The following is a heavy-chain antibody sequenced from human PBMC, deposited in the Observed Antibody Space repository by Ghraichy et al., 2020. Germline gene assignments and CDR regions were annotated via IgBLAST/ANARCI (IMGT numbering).Heavy chain of an antibody. CDR3: TREIPDADCRFDH. Sequence: GGSLRLSCAASEFTFWSYAMHWVRQAPGKGLEWVAVIANDGRFKHYADSVKGRFTISRDNSKNTLYLQMNSLGPEDTALYYCTREIPDADCRFDHWGQGTLVTVSS. J-gene: IGHJ4*02. CDR1: EFTFWSYA. CDR2: IANDGRFK. V-gene: IGHV3-30*04. D-gene: IGHD2-21*02.